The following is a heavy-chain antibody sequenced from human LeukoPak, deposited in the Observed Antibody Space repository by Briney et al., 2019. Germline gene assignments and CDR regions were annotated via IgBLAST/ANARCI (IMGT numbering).Heavy chain of an antibody. D-gene: IGHD3-10*01. CDR3: AFAHYYGSGSAY. CDR2: IIPIFGTA. Sequence: SVRVSCKASGGTFRSDAISGVRQAPGQGLEWRGGIIPIFGTANYAQKFQGSVTITADEYTSTAYMELSSLRSEDTAVYYCAFAHYYGSGSAYWGQGTLVTVSS. V-gene: IGHV1-69*13. J-gene: IGHJ4*02. CDR1: GGTFRSDA.